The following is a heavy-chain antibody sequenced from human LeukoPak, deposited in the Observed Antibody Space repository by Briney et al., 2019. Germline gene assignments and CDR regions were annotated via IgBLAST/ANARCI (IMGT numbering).Heavy chain of an antibody. V-gene: IGHV4-39*07. CDR3: ARLERRWELRRFDY. J-gene: IGHJ4*02. CDR2: INHSGST. Sequence: PSETLSLTCTVSGGSISSSSYYWGWIRQPPGKGLEWIGEINHSGSTNYNPSLKSRVTISVDTSKNQFSLKLSSVTAADTAVYYCARLERRWELRRFDYWGQGTLVTVSS. D-gene: IGHD1-26*01. CDR1: GGSISSSSYY.